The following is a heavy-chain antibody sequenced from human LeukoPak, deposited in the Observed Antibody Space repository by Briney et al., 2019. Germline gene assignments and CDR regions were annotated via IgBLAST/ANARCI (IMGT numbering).Heavy chain of an antibody. D-gene: IGHD4-17*01. V-gene: IGHV1-69*02. J-gene: IGHJ6*02. CDR1: GGTFSSYT. Sequence: ASVKASCKASGGTFSSYTISWVRQAPGQGLEWMGRIIPILGIANYAQKFQGRVTITADKSTSTAYMELSSLRSEDTAVYYCARADYGDYVMPYYYYGMDVWGQGTTVTVSS. CDR3: ARADYGDYVMPYYYYGMDV. CDR2: IIPILGIA.